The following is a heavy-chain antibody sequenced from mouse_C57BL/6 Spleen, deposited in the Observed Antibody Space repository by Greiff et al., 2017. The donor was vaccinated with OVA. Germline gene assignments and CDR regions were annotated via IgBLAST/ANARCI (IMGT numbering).Heavy chain of an antibody. CDR3: DYYSNYGGYFDY. D-gene: IGHD2-5*01. J-gene: IGHJ2*01. Sequence: VQLQQSGAELARPGASVKLSCKASGYTFTSYGISWVKQRPGQGLEWIGELYPRSGNTYYNEKFKGKATLTADTSSSTAYMELRSLTSEDSAVYFCDYYSNYGGYFDYWGQGTTLTVSS. CDR1: GYTFTSYG. V-gene: IGHV1-81*01. CDR2: LYPRSGNT.